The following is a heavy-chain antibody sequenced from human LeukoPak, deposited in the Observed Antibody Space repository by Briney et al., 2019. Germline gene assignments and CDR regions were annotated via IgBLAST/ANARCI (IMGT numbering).Heavy chain of an antibody. CDR2: INWNSGNI. V-gene: IGHV3-9*01. J-gene: IGHJ4*02. D-gene: IGHD3-22*01. CDR3: AKRDSSGSYYFDY. Sequence: GGSLRLSCAASGFTFDDYAMHWVRQAPGKGLEWVSGINWNSGNIGYADSVKGRFTTSRDNAKNSLYLQMNSLRAEDTAVFYCAKRDSSGSYYFDYWGQGTLVTVSS. CDR1: GFTFDDYA.